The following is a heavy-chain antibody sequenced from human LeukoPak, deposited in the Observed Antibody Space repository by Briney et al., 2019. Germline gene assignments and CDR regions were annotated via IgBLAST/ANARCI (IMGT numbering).Heavy chain of an antibody. J-gene: IGHJ4*02. D-gene: IGHD3-22*01. V-gene: IGHV4-39*07. CDR3: ARVGSSGMEYYDSSGYLTFDY. CDR2: IYYSGST. Sequence: SETLSLTCTVSGGSISSSSYYWGWIRQPPGKGLEWIGSIYYSGSTYYNPSLKSRVTISVDTSKNQFSLKLSSVTAADTAVYYCARVGSSGMEYYDSSGYLTFDYWGQGTLVTVSS. CDR1: GGSISSSSYY.